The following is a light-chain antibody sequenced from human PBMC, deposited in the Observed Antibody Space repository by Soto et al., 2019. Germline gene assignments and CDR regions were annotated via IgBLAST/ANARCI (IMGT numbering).Light chain of an antibody. V-gene: IGKV3-20*01. J-gene: IGKJ5*01. CDR3: QQYGSSLEIT. CDR1: QGVSSTH. CDR2: GAS. Sequence: TQSPGTLSLSPGERATHSCRARQGVSSTHLAWYQQKPGQAPRLLIYGASSRATGIPDRFSGSGSGTDFTLTIGRLEPEDFAVYYCQQYGSSLEITFGQGTRLEIK.